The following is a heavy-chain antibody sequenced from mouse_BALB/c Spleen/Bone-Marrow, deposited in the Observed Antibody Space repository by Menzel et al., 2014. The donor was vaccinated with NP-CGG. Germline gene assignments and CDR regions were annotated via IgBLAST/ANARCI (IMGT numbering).Heavy chain of an antibody. J-gene: IGHJ4*01. Sequence: LQQSGSELVRPGASVKLSCKASGYTFTSYWMHWVKQRPGQGLEWIGNIYPGSGSTNYDEKFKSKATLTVDTSSSTAYMQLSSLTSEDSAVYYCTRLGAPDAMDYWGQGTSVTVSS. CDR3: TRLGAPDAMDY. CDR1: GYTFTSYW. V-gene: IGHV1S22*01. CDR2: IYPGSGST.